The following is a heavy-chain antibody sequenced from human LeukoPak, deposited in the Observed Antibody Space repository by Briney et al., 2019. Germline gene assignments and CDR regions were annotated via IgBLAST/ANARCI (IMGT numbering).Heavy chain of an antibody. V-gene: IGHV1-69*01. CDR1: GGTFSSYA. D-gene: IGHD5-12*01. CDR3: ASRGRYSGYDFYGMDV. CDR2: IIPIFGTA. Sequence: SVKVSCKASGGTFSSYAISWVRQAPGQGLEWVGGIIPIFGTANYAQKFQGRVTITADESTSTAYMELSSLRSEDTAVYYCASRGRYSGYDFYGMDVWGQGTTVTVSS. J-gene: IGHJ6*02.